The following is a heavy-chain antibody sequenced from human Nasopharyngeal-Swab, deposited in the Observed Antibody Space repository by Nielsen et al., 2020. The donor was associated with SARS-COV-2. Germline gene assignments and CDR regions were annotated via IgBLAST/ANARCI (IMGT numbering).Heavy chain of an antibody. CDR1: GGSFSGYY. V-gene: IGHV4-34*01. CDR3: ASYCGGDCYAFDY. Sequence: SPTLSLTCAVYGGSFSGYYWSWIRQPPGKGLEWIGEINHSGSTNYNPSLKSRVTISVDTSKNQFSLKLSSVTAADTAVYYCASYCGGDCYAFDYWGQGTLVTVSS. J-gene: IGHJ4*02. CDR2: INHSGST. D-gene: IGHD2-21*02.